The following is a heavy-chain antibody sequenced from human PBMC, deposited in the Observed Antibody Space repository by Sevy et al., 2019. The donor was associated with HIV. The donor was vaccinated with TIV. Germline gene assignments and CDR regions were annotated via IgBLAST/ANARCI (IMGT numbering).Heavy chain of an antibody. CDR2: ISGSGTRT. CDR3: VKGVGGHYDPDEIGYYFYYYNMDV. Sequence: GGSLRLSCAVSGFSFDSYGMTWVRQAPGKGLEWVSGISGSGTRTYYADSVKGRFIISRDNSKNTLYLQMNSLRSEDTAIYYCVKGVGGHYDPDEIGYYFYYYNMDVWGKGTTVTVSS. V-gene: IGHV3-23*01. D-gene: IGHD3-22*01. J-gene: IGHJ6*03. CDR1: GFSFDSYG.